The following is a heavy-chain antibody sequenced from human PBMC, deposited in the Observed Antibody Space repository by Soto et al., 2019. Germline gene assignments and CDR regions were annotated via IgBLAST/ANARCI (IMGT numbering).Heavy chain of an antibody. V-gene: IGHV1-2*02. J-gene: IGHJ4*02. CDR1: GYSISAYY. CDR3: GRDDYGIFPY. D-gene: IGHD3-10*01. Sequence: ASVMVSCKASGYSISAYYIDWVRQAPGQGLEWMGWIDPKNGGTVSAQKFQGRLTTTRDTSISTVYMDLSGLTSDDTALYYCGRDDYGIFPYWGQGSLVTVSS. CDR2: IDPKNGGT.